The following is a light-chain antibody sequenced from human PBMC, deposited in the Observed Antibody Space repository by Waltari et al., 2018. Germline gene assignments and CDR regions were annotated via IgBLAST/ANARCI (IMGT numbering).Light chain of an antibody. Sequence: SYALTQAPSVSVSPGQTASNTCSGDTLGDKYLNGYQNKPGQSPVLVIYQNSKRRSGIPERFSGSISRKTATLTISAAQAMDEADYYCQAWDSGTVVFGGGTKLTVL. J-gene: IGLJ2*01. CDR2: QNS. V-gene: IGLV3-1*01. CDR1: TLGDKY. CDR3: QAWDSGTVV.